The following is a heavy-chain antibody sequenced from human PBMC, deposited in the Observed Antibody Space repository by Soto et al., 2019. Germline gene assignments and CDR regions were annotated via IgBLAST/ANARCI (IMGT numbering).Heavy chain of an antibody. CDR1: GCTFSSYA. Sequence: PWPQVKVSCKASGCTFSSYAISWVRQAPGQGLEWMGGIIPIFGTANYAQKFQGRVTITADESTSTAYMELSSLRSEDTAVYYCARSAGLDDISPRDYYGMDVWGQGTTVTVSS. D-gene: IGHD3-9*01. J-gene: IGHJ6*02. V-gene: IGHV1-69*01. CDR2: IIPIFGTA. CDR3: ARSAGLDDISPRDYYGMDV.